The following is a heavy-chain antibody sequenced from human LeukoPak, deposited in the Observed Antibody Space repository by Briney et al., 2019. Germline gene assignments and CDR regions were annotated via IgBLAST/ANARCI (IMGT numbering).Heavy chain of an antibody. J-gene: IGHJ4*02. D-gene: IGHD7-27*01. Sequence: GGSLRLSCAASGFTFSSSDMHWVRQVTGKGLEWVSAIGSRGDTYYPDSVKGRFTISRDNAKNSLYLQMNSLRVEDTAVYYCARDGDTTSKVDYLGQGTLVTVSS. CDR1: GFTFSSSD. V-gene: IGHV3-13*01. CDR3: ARDGDTTSKVDY. CDR2: IGSRGDT.